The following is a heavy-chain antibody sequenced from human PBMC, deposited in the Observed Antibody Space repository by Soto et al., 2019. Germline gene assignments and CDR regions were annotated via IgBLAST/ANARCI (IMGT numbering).Heavy chain of an antibody. D-gene: IGHD5-12*01. J-gene: IGHJ6*03. V-gene: IGHV4-39*01. Sequence: PSETLSLTCTVSGASISSSSYYWGWIRQSPGEGLGWIGSFYYSGSTYYSPSLRSRVTISGDTSRKQISLRLSSVTAADTAVYYCARISVASRYMDVWGKGTTVTVSS. CDR3: ARISVASRYMDV. CDR2: FYYSGST. CDR1: GASISSSSYY.